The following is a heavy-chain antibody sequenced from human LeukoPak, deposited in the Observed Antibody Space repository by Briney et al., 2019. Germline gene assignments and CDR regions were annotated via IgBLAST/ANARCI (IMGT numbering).Heavy chain of an antibody. Sequence: GGSLRLSCAASGFTFDDYAMHWVRQAPGKGLECVSGISWNSGSIGYAASVKGRFTISRDNAKNSLYLQMNSLRAEDTALYYCAKDMGTVWFGELSAFDYWGQGTLVTVSS. CDR3: AKDMGTVWFGELSAFDY. CDR1: GFTFDDYA. J-gene: IGHJ4*02. CDR2: ISWNSGSI. D-gene: IGHD3-10*01. V-gene: IGHV3-9*01.